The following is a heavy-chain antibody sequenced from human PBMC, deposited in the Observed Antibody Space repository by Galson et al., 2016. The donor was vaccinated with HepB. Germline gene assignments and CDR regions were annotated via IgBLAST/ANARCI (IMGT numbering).Heavy chain of an antibody. CDR1: GFTFSSYS. Sequence: SLRLSCAASGFTFSSYSMHWVHQAPGKGLEWVSLVSHDERNEYYADSVKGRFTISRDNSKNTLYLQMNSLRAEDTAVYYCARDHNVFRFLEWLLCFDYWGQGTLVTVPS. V-gene: IGHV3-30*04. CDR2: VSHDERNE. CDR3: ARDHNVFRFLEWLLCFDY. J-gene: IGHJ4*02. D-gene: IGHD3-3*01.